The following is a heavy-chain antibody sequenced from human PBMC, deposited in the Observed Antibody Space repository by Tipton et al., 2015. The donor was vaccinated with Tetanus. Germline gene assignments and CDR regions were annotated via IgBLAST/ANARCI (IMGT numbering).Heavy chain of an antibody. V-gene: IGHV3-21*01. J-gene: IGHJ4*02. Sequence: SLRLSCAVSGFTFSNYKMNWVRQAPGRGLEWVSSISSTSRYIYYAGSVKGRFTTSRDNAKNSLFLEIKSLRADDTAVYYCVSGSALDYWGQGTLITVSS. CDR3: VSGSALDY. CDR2: ISSTSRYI. D-gene: IGHD6-25*01. CDR1: GFTFSNYK.